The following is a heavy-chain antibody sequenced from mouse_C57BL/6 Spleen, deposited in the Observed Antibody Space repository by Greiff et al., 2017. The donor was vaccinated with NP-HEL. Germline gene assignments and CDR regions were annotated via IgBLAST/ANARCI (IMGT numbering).Heavy chain of an antibody. V-gene: IGHV5-6*02. CDR3: ARRYDYDRAWFAY. J-gene: IGHJ3*01. Sequence: EVKLVESGGDLVKPGGSLKLSCTASGFTFSSYGMSWVRPTPDKRLEWVATISSGGSYTYYPDSVKGRFTISRDNAKNTLYLQVSSLKSEDTAMYYCARRYDYDRAWFAYWGQGTLVTVSA. CDR1: GFTFSSYG. D-gene: IGHD2-4*01. CDR2: ISSGGSYT.